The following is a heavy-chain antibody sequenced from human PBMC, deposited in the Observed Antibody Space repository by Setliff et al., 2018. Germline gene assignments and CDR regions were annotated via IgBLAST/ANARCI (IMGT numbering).Heavy chain of an antibody. CDR1: GLTFSSDA. D-gene: IGHD6-13*01. J-gene: IGHJ4*02. Sequence: GGSLRLSCAASGLTFSSDAMTWVRQTPGKGLEWVSVISSDSGSIYYADSVKGRFTISRDNSKNTLYLQMNSLRAEDTAIYYCAKCSSWHGHYPHFNYWGQGALVTVSS. CDR3: AKCSSWHGHYPHFNY. V-gene: IGHV3-23*03. CDR2: ISSDSGSI.